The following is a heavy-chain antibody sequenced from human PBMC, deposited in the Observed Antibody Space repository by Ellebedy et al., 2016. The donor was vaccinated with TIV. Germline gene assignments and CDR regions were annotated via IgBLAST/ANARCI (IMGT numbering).Heavy chain of an antibody. CDR1: GGSISSSSYS. J-gene: IGHJ5*02. D-gene: IGHD3/OR15-3a*01. Sequence: MPSETLSLTCTVSGGSISSSSYSWGWIRQPPGKGLEWIGSIYYSGSTYYNPSLKSRVTISVDTSKNQFSLKPSSVTAADTAVYYCARARQQTRWTPGWFDPWGQGTLVTVSS. CDR3: ARARQQTRWTPGWFDP. V-gene: IGHV4-39*01. CDR2: IYYSGST.